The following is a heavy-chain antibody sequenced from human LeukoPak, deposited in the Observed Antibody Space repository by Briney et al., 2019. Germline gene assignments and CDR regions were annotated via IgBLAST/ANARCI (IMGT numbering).Heavy chain of an antibody. CDR2: INSDGSWT. Sequence: GGSLRLSCAASGTYWMHWVRQAPGKGLVWVSHINSDGSWTGYADSVKGRFTISKDNAKNTVSLQMNNLRAEDTAVYYCVTFYETYWGRGTLVTISS. CDR1: GTYW. V-gene: IGHV3-74*01. J-gene: IGHJ4*02. D-gene: IGHD2/OR15-2a*01. CDR3: VTFYETY.